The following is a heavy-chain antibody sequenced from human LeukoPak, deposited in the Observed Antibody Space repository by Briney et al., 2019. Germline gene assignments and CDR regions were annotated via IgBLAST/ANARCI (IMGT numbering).Heavy chain of an antibody. V-gene: IGHV3-53*01. D-gene: IGHD6-13*01. CDR1: GFTVSSNY. CDR2: IYSGGST. CDR3: ARFIAAAGYNWFDP. Sequence: GGSLRVSCAASGFTVSSNYMSWVRQAPGKGLEWVSVIYSGGSTYYADSVKGRFTISRDNSKNTLYLQMNSLRAEDTAVYYCARFIAAAGYNWFDPWGQGTLVTVSS. J-gene: IGHJ5*02.